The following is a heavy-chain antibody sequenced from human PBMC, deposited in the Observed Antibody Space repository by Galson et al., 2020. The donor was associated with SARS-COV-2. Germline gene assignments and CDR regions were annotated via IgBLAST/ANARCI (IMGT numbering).Heavy chain of an antibody. CDR3: ARRVTSSRYSSGGYSYYYYMDV. D-gene: IGHD6-19*01. CDR2: ISAYNGNT. CDR1: GYTFTSYG. J-gene: IGHJ6*03. V-gene: IGHV1-18*01. Sequence: ASVKVSCKASGYTFTSYGISWVRPAPGHGLEWMGWISAYNGNTNYAQKLQGRVTLTTDTSTSTAYMELRSLRSDDTAVYYCARRVTSSRYSSGGYSYYYYMDVWGKGTTVTVSS.